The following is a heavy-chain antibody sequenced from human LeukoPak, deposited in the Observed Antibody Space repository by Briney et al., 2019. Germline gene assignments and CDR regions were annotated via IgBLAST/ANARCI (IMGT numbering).Heavy chain of an antibody. Sequence: ASVKVPCKASGYTFTSYDINWVRQATGQGLEWMGWMNPNSGNTGYAQKFQGRVTMTRNTSISTAYMELSSLRSEDTAVYYCAREWRYCSSTSCYRVPGGYYGMDVWGQGTTVTVSS. J-gene: IGHJ6*02. CDR3: AREWRYCSSTSCYRVPGGYYGMDV. CDR1: GYTFTSYD. CDR2: MNPNSGNT. V-gene: IGHV1-8*01. D-gene: IGHD2-2*02.